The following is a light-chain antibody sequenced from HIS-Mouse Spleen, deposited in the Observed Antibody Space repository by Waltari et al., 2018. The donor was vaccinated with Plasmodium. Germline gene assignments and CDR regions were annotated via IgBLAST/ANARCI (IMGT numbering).Light chain of an antibody. CDR2: EDS. CDR3: YSTDSSGNHRV. V-gene: IGLV3-10*01. CDR1: ALPQKY. J-gene: IGLJ3*02. Sequence: SYELTQPPSVSVSPGHTARITCSGAALPQKYAYWYQQKSGQAPVLVSYEDSKRPSGIPERFSGSSSGTMATLTISGAQVEDEADYYCYSTDSSGNHRVFGGGTKLTVL.